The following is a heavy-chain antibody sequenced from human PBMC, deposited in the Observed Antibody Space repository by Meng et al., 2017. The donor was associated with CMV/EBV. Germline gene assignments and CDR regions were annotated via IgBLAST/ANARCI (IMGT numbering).Heavy chain of an antibody. CDR2: IYYSGST. J-gene: IGHJ4*02. D-gene: IGHD2-2*01. CDR3: ASDLRYCSSTSCYARGKLFDY. CDR1: GGSISSSSYY. Sequence: SETLSLTCTVSGGSISSSSYYWGWIRQPPGKGLEWIGCIYYSGSTYYNPSLKSRVTISVDTYKNQFSLKLSSVTAADTAVYYCASDLRYCSSTSCYARGKLFDYWGQGTLVTVSS. V-gene: IGHV4-39*07.